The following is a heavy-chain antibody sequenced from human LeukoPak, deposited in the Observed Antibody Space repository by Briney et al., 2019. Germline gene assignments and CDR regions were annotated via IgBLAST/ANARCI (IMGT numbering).Heavy chain of an antibody. V-gene: IGHV4-34*01. J-gene: IGHJ3*02. D-gene: IGHD3-10*01. CDR2: INHSGSS. CDR3: ARAGGSGSYYMRAFDI. Sequence: PSETLSLTCALSGGSITDYFYNWVRQPPGKGLEWIGEINHSGSSTYNPSLKSRVIISVDTSKNQFSLKLSSVTAADTAVYYCARAGGSGSYYMRAFDIWGQGTMVTVSS. CDR1: GGSITDYF.